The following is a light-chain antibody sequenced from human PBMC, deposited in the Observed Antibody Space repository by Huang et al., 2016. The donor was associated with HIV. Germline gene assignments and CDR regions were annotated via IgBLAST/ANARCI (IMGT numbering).Light chain of an antibody. J-gene: IGKJ4*01. Sequence: EIMLTQSPASLSWYPGESVTLFCRASQNIDTSLAWYQQKPGQSPRLLIYDASQRATGVPDRFTGSGSGTDFTLTISRLESDDFAVYFCQQRASWLTFGGGTKVEVK. V-gene: IGKV3-11*01. CDR1: QNIDTS. CDR3: QQRASWLT. CDR2: DAS.